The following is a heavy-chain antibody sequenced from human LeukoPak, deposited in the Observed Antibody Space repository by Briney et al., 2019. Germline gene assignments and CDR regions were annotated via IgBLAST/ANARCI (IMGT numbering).Heavy chain of an antibody. J-gene: IGHJ4*02. CDR1: GFTFSSYG. CDR3: AKDGVTEAFDY. Sequence: GGSLRLSCAASGFTFSSYGMHWVRQAPGKGLEWVAVISYDGSNKYYADSVKGRFTISRDNSKNTLYLQMNSLRAEDTAVYYCAKDGVTEAFDYWGQGTLDTVSS. CDR2: ISYDGSNK. D-gene: IGHD2-21*02. V-gene: IGHV3-30*18.